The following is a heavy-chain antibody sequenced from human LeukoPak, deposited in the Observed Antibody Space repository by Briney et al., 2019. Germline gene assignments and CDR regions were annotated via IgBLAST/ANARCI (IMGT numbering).Heavy chain of an antibody. Sequence: PGWSLRLSCAASGFTFSSDAMSWVRQAPGKGLQWVSSISGNIGTTYYADSVKGRFTISRDNSKNTLYLQMNSLRAEDTAVYYCAKSARATRSDGGICYDYWGQGTLVTVSS. CDR2: ISGNIGTT. D-gene: IGHD2-15*01. J-gene: IGHJ4*02. CDR3: AKSARATRSDGGICYDY. CDR1: GFTFSSDA. V-gene: IGHV3-23*01.